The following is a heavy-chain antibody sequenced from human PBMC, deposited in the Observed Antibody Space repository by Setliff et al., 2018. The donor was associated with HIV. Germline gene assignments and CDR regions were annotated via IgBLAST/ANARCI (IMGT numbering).Heavy chain of an antibody. V-gene: IGHV4-4*08. D-gene: IGHD6-6*01. CDR2: IYTSGST. CDR3: ARPRYTSSYTPFDY. Sequence: SETLSLTCTVSGGSISSYYWSWIRQPPGKGLEWIGYIYTSGSTNYNPSLKSRLTMSVDTSKNQFSLKLSSVTATDTAVYYCARPRYTSSYTPFDYWGRGTLVTVSS. J-gene: IGHJ4*02. CDR1: GGSISSYY.